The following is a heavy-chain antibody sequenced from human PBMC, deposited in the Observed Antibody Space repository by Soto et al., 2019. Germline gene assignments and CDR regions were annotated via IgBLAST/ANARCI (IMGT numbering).Heavy chain of an antibody. CDR2: ISSSGSTI. Sequence: AGGSLRLSCAASGFTFSDYYMSWIRQAPGKGLEWVSYISSSGSTIYYADSVKGRFTISRDNAKNSLYLQMNSLRAEDTAVYYCARDPSSSSSPSYFDYWGQGTLVTVSS. D-gene: IGHD6-6*01. J-gene: IGHJ4*02. CDR1: GFTFSDYY. V-gene: IGHV3-11*01. CDR3: ARDPSSSSSPSYFDY.